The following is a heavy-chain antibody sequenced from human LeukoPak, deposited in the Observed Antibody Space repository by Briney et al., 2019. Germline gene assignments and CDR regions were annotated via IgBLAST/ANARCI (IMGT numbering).Heavy chain of an antibody. V-gene: IGHV3-7*01. Sequence: PGGSLRLSCAASGFTFSTYWMNWVRQAPGKGLEWVANIKEDGSEKDYVDSVKGRFTISRDNAKNSLYLQMNSLRAEDTAVYYCARGPPWYFDLWGRGTLVTVSS. CDR1: GFTFSTYW. D-gene: IGHD6-25*01. CDR3: ARGPPWYFDL. J-gene: IGHJ2*01. CDR2: IKEDGSEK.